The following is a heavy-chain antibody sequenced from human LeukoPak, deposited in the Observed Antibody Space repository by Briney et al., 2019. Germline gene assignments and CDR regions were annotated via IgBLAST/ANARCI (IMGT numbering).Heavy chain of an antibody. CDR2: ISGSGGST. J-gene: IGHJ6*02. CDR1: GFTFSSYA. D-gene: IGHD4-17*01. Sequence: PGGSLRLSCAASGFTFSSYAMSWVRQAPGKGLEWVSAISGSGGSTYYADSVKGRFTIFRDNSKNTLYLQVNSLRAEDTAVYYCARGYGDYVSYYYFYGMDVWGQGTTVTVSS. V-gene: IGHV3-23*01. CDR3: ARGYGDYVSYYYFYGMDV.